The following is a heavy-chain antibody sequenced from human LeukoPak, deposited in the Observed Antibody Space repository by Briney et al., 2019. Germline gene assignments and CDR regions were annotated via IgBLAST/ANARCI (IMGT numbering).Heavy chain of an antibody. Sequence: SETLSLTCTVSGGSISSSSYYWGWIRQPPGKGLERIGNIYYSGSTYYNPSLKSRVTISVDTSKNQFSLKLSSVTAADTAVYYCARVTGYMIEDYFDYWGQGTLVTVSS. J-gene: IGHJ4*02. CDR3: ARVTGYMIEDYFDY. D-gene: IGHD3-22*01. CDR2: IYYSGST. V-gene: IGHV4-39*07. CDR1: GGSISSSSYY.